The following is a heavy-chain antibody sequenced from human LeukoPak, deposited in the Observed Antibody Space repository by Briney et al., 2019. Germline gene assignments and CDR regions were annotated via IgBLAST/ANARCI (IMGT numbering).Heavy chain of an antibody. Sequence: SSQTLSLTCTGSGGSISSADYYWSWIRQPPGKGLEWIGSIYYSGSTYYNPSLKSRVTISVDTSKNQFSLKLSSVTAADTAVYYCARDVVYLLRAAFDIWGQGTMVTVSS. CDR2: IYYSGST. V-gene: IGHV4-30-4*01. CDR1: GGSISSADYY. D-gene: IGHD2-21*01. CDR3: ARDVVYLLRAAFDI. J-gene: IGHJ3*02.